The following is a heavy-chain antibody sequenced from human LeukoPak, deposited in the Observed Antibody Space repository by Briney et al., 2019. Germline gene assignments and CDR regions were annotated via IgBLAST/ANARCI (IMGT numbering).Heavy chain of an antibody. J-gene: IGHJ4*02. Sequence: GSVKVPCKASGYTFTGYYIHWVRQAPGQGLEWMGRINPNSGGPNYAQKFQGRVTMTRDTSISTAYMELSRLRSDDTAVYYCAREWSYGDYYDYWGQGTLVTVSS. CDR1: GYTFTGYY. CDR2: INPNSGGP. CDR3: AREWSYGDYYDY. D-gene: IGHD4-17*01. V-gene: IGHV1-2*06.